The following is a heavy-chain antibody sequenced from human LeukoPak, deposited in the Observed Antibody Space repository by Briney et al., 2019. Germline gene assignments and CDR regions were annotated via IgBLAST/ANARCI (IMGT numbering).Heavy chain of an antibody. Sequence: GGSLRLSCAASGFTFDDYGMSWVRQAPGKGLEWVSGINWNGGSTGYADSVKGRFTISRDNAKNSLYLQMHSLRAEDTAVYYCAKDGKKGQLHYRRQGTLVTVSS. CDR3: AKDGKKGQLHY. J-gene: IGHJ4*02. V-gene: IGHV3-20*04. CDR2: INWNGGST. CDR1: GFTFDDYG. D-gene: IGHD1-1*01.